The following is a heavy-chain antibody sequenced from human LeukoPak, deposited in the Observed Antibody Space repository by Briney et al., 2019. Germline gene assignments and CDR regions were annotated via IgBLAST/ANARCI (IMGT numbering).Heavy chain of an antibody. CDR3: ATAPLYGYSSGWYSFDY. Sequence: ASVKVSCKASGYTFTAYYMHWVRQAPGQGLEWMGWINPNSGGTNYAQKFHDRVTMTRDTSISTAYMELNRLKSDDTAVYYCATAPLYGYSSGWYSFDYWGQGTLVTVSS. D-gene: IGHD6-19*01. CDR2: INPNSGGT. CDR1: GYTFTAYY. J-gene: IGHJ4*02. V-gene: IGHV1-2*02.